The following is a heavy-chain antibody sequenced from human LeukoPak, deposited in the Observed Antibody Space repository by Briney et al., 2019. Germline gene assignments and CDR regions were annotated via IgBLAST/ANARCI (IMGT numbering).Heavy chain of an antibody. CDR3: ARDPSGTHFDY. CDR1: GGSFSGYY. Sequence: SETLSLTCAVYGGSFSGYYWSWIRQPPGKGLEWIGEINHSGSTNYNPSLKSRVTISVDTSKNQFSLKLSSVTAADTAVYYRARDPSGTHFDYWGQGTLVTVSS. D-gene: IGHD1-26*01. J-gene: IGHJ4*02. CDR2: INHSGST. V-gene: IGHV4-34*01.